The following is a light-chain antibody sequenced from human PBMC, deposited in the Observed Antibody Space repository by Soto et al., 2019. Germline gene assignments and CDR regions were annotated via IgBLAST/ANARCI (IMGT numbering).Light chain of an antibody. Sequence: DIQMTQSPSTLSASVGERVTITCRASPSISAWLAWYPQKPGMAPKLLIYKASNVASGAPSRFSGSGSGTEFTLTISRLQPDDVANYYGQHDHSYPLNFGQGTRLEIK. CDR1: PSISAW. V-gene: IGKV1-5*03. CDR3: QHDHSYPLN. J-gene: IGKJ5*01. CDR2: KAS.